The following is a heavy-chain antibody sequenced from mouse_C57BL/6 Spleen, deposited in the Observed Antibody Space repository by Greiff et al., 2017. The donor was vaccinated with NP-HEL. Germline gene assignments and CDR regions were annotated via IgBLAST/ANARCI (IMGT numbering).Heavy chain of an antibody. V-gene: IGHV5-4*01. J-gene: IGHJ1*03. Sequence: DVKLVESGGGLVKPGGSLKLSCAASGFTFSSYAMSWVRQTPEKRLEWVATISDGGSYTYYPDNVKGRFTISRDNAKNNLYLQMSHLKSEDTAMYYCARDLLLRWGYFDVWGTGTTVTVSS. D-gene: IGHD1-1*01. CDR2: ISDGGSYT. CDR3: ARDLLLRWGYFDV. CDR1: GFTFSSYA.